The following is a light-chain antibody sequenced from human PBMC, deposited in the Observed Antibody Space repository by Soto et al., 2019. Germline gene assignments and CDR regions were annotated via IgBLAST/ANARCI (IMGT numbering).Light chain of an antibody. Sequence: EIVLTRSPGTLSLSPGERATLSCRASQSVSSSYLAWYQQKPGQAPRLLIHGPSRRATGIPDRFSASGSGADFTLTISRLEPEDFAVYYCQQYGSSPFPFGQGTKVEIK. CDR2: GPS. CDR1: QSVSSSY. J-gene: IGKJ1*01. V-gene: IGKV3-20*01. CDR3: QQYGSSPFP.